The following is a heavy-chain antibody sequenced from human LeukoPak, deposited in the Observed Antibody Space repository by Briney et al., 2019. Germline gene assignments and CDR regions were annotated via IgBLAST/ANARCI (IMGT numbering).Heavy chain of an antibody. D-gene: IGHD3-10*01. CDR3: ARDSPGYYGSGSSEPFDY. Sequence: SETLSLTCTASGGSISSYYWSWIRQPAGKGLEWIGRIYTSGSTNYNPSLKSRVTMSVDTSKNQFSLKLSSVTAADTAVYYCARDSPGYYGSGSSEPFDYWGQGTLVTVSS. CDR1: GGSISSYY. J-gene: IGHJ4*02. CDR2: IYTSGST. V-gene: IGHV4-4*07.